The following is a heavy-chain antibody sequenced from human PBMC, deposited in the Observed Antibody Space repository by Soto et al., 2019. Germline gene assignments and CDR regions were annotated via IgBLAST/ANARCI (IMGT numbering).Heavy chain of an antibody. CDR2: ISGSGGST. V-gene: IGHV3-23*01. CDR3: AKGVPGGYYRTARTDAFDI. Sequence: EVQLLESGGGLVQPGGSLRLSCAASGFTFSSYAMSWVRQAPGKGLEWVSAISGSGGSTYYADSVKGRFTISRDNSKNTLYLQMNSLRAEDTAVYYCAKGVPGGYYRTARTDAFDIWGQGTMVTVSS. J-gene: IGHJ3*02. D-gene: IGHD3-22*01. CDR1: GFTFSSYA.